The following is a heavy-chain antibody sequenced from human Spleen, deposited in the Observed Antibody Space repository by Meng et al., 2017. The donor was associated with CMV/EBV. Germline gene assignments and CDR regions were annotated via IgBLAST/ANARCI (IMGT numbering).Heavy chain of an antibody. CDR1: GGTFSSHA. Sequence: SVKVSCKTSGGTFSSHAITWVRQAPGQGLEWRGGIIPTFGTTNYAQKLQGRFTITTDESTTTAFMELISLRSEDTAVYFCARDQKEKGRAIYYWGQGTLVTVSS. V-gene: IGHV1-69*05. CDR2: IIPTFGTT. J-gene: IGHJ4*02. D-gene: IGHD3-3*01. CDR3: ARDQKEKGRAIYY.